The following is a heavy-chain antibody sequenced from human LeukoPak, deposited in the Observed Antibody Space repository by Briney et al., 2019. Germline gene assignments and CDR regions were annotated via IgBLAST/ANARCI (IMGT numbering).Heavy chain of an antibody. CDR2: INSDGSSP. D-gene: IGHD3-9*01. CDR1: GFTFSSYW. V-gene: IGHV3-74*01. CDR3: ASKGYYDILTGYDPFDY. Sequence: PGGSLRLSCIASGFTFSSYWMQWVRQAPGKGLEWVSRINSDGSSPSYADSVKGRFTISRDNSKNTLYLQMNNLSAEDTAVYYCASKGYYDILTGYDPFDYWGQGTLVTVSS. J-gene: IGHJ4*02.